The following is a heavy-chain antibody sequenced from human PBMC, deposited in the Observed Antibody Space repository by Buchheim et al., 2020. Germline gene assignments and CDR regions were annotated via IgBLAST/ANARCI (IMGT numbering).Heavy chain of an antibody. D-gene: IGHD2-15*01. J-gene: IGHJ6*02. CDR2: INSDGSST. CDR1: GFAFSSYW. Sequence: EVQLVESGGGLVQPGGSLRLSCAASGFAFSSYWMHWVRQAPGKGLVWVSRINSDGSSTSNADSVKGRFTISRDSAKNTLYLQMNSLRAEDTAVYYCVRDRGCGGGSCLYGMDVWGQGT. CDR3: VRDRGCGGGSCLYGMDV. V-gene: IGHV3-74*01.